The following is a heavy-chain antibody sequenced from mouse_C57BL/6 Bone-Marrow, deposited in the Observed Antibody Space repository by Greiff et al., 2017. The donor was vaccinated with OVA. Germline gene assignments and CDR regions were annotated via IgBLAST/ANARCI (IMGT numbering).Heavy chain of an antibody. CDR2: ISSGGSYT. J-gene: IGHJ2*01. Sequence: EVQVVESGGDLVKPGGSLKLSCAASGFTFSSYGMSWVRQTPDKRLEWVATISSGGSYTYYPDSVKGRFTISRDNAKNTLYLQMSSLKSEDTAMYYCARQFPYYFDYWGQGTTLTVSS. V-gene: IGHV5-6*01. CDR3: ARQFPYYFDY. CDR1: GFTFSSYG.